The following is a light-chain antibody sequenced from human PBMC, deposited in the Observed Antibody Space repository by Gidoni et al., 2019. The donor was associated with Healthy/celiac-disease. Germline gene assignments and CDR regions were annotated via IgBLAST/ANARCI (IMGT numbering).Light chain of an antibody. CDR3: SSYTSSSTRL. J-gene: IGLJ3*02. CDR2: EVS. Sequence: QSALTQPASVSGSPGQSITISCTGTSSYVGGYNYVSWYQQHPGKAPKLMIYEVSNRPSGVSNRFSGSKSGNTASLTISVLQAEDEADYYCSSYTSSSTRLFGGGTKLTVL. CDR1: SSYVGGYNY. V-gene: IGLV2-14*01.